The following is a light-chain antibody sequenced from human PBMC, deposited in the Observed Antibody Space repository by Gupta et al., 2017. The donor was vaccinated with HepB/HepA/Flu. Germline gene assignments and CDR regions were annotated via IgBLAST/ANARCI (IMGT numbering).Light chain of an antibody. CDR2: GAS. V-gene: IGKV1-39*01. J-gene: IGKJ1*01. Sequence: DIQMTQSPSSLSASVGDRINITCRASQNIKSYLNWYQQRPGKAPKLLIYGASSLQGGVPSRFSGSGSATDFTLTVSSLQPEDFGTYYCQQTESIPWTFGHGTKVDIK. CDR3: QQTESIPWT. CDR1: QNIKSY.